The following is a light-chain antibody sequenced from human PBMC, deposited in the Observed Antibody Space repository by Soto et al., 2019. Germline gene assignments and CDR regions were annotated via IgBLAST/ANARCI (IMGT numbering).Light chain of an antibody. V-gene: IGKV3-20*01. CDR1: QSVTGNY. J-gene: IGKJ2*01. Sequence: EIVLTQSPGTLSLSPRERASLTCRASQSVTGNYLAWYQQKPGQAPRLLIYGASTRAAGVPDRFSGSGSGTDFTLTITRLEREDFAVYYCQQYGRSPLLYSFGQGTKMGVK. CDR3: QQYGRSPLLYS. CDR2: GAS.